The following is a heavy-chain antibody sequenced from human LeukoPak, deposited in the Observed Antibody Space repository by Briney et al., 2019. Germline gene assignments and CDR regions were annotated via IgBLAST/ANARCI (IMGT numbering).Heavy chain of an antibody. CDR1: GGSISSYY. V-gene: IGHV4-59*12. Sequence: SETLSLTCTVSGGSISSYYWSWIRQPPGKGLEWIGYIYYSGSTNYNPSLKSRVTISVDTSKNQFSLQLSSVTAADTAVYYCARSTYSSSSNVDFDYWGQGTLVTVSS. J-gene: IGHJ4*02. D-gene: IGHD6-6*01. CDR2: IYYSGST. CDR3: ARSTYSSSSNVDFDY.